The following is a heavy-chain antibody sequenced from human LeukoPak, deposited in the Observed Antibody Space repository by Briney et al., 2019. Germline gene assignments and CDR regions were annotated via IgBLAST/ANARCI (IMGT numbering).Heavy chain of an antibody. CDR1: GGSISSSSYY. CDR2: IYYSGST. V-gene: IGHV4-39*07. Sequence: SETLSLTCTVSGGSISSSSYYWGWIRQPPGKGLEWIGSIYYSGSTYYNPSLKSRVTISVDTSKNQFSLKLSSVTAADTAVYYCARDLLGYCSSTSCYNYYGMDVWGQGTTVTVSS. D-gene: IGHD2-2*02. J-gene: IGHJ6*02. CDR3: ARDLLGYCSSTSCYNYYGMDV.